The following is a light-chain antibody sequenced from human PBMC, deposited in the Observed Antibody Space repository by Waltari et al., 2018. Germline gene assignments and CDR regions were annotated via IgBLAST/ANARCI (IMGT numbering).Light chain of an antibody. V-gene: IGLV4-69*01. CDR1: SGYSSNV. CDR2: VNSDGSH. J-gene: IGLJ3*02. CDR3: QTGGHGTWV. Sequence: QLVLTQSPSASASLGASVKLTCTLSSGYSSNVIAWLQQQPEKGPRSLMKVNSDGSHSKGDDIPDRFSGASSGAERYLTISNLQSEDEADYYCQTGGHGTWVFGGGTKLTVL.